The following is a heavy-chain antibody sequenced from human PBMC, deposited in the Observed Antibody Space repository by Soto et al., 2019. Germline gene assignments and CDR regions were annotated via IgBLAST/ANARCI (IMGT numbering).Heavy chain of an antibody. CDR2: ISHDGSYK. CDR1: GFSFTTYV. Sequence: GGSLRLSCAASGFSFTTYVMHWFRQAPGKGLEWVAVISHDGSYKYYGDAVKGRFTISRDTSKNAVYLEMNSLRPEDTAVYYCAKGLLAIVGTTLPRDAFNIWGQGTMVTVSS. V-gene: IGHV3-30*18. CDR3: AKGLLAIVGTTLPRDAFNI. D-gene: IGHD1-26*01. J-gene: IGHJ3*02.